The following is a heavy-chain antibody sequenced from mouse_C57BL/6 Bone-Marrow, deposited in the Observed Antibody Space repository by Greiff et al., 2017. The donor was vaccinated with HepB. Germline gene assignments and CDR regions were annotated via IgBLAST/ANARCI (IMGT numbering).Heavy chain of an antibody. CDR3: ARPLTTVVGGYFDV. J-gene: IGHJ1*03. CDR1: GFTFSDYY. CDR2: ISNGGGST. V-gene: IGHV5-12*01. Sequence: EVQLVESGGGLVQPGGSLKLSCAASGFTFSDYYMYWVRQTPEKRLEWVAYISNGGGSTYYPDTVKGRFTISRDNAKNTLYLQMSRLKSEDTAMYYCARPLTTVVGGYFDVWGTGTTVTVSS. D-gene: IGHD1-1*01.